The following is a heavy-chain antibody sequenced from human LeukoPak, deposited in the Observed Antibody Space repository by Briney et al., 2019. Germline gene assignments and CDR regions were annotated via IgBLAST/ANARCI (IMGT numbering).Heavy chain of an antibody. CDR2: TYYSGST. CDR3: ARGDYLDAFDI. J-gene: IGHJ3*02. D-gene: IGHD3-16*01. V-gene: IGHV4-59*11. CDR1: GVSISSHY. Sequence: SETLSLTCTVSGVSISSHYWSWIRQPPGKGLEWSGYTYYSGSTNYNPSLKSRVTISVDTSKNQFSLKLSSVTAADTAVYYCARGDYLDAFDIWGQGTMVTVSS.